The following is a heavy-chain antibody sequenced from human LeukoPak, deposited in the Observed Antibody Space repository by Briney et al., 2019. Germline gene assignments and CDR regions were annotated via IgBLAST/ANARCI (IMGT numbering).Heavy chain of an antibody. Sequence: GGSLRLSCAASGFTFSNYDMNWVRQAPGKGLEWVSCISISSNYIYYPDSVKGRFTISRDNAKNSLYLQMNSLRAEDTAVYYCARDGGGGLDYWGQGTLVTVSS. CDR2: ISISSNYI. V-gene: IGHV3-21*01. CDR1: GFTFSNYD. D-gene: IGHD2-15*01. CDR3: ARDGGGGLDY. J-gene: IGHJ4*02.